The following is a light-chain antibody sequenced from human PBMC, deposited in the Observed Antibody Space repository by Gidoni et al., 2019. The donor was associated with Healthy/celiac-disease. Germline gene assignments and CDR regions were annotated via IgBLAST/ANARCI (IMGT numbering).Light chain of an antibody. Sequence: DIQMTQSPSSLSASVGDRVTITCQASQDSSNYLNWYQQKPGKAPKLLIYDASNLETGVPSRFSGSGAGTDVTFTISSLQPEDIATYYCQQYDNLPPLTFGGGTKVEIK. CDR3: QQYDNLPPLT. CDR2: DAS. V-gene: IGKV1-33*01. J-gene: IGKJ4*02. CDR1: QDSSNY.